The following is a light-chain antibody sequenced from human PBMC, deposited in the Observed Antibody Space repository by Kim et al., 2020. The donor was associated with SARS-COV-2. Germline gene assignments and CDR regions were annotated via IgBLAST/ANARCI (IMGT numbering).Light chain of an antibody. Sequence: GQSITISCTGTSSDVGGYNFVSWYQHHPGKAPKLLIYDVNKRPSGVSNRFSGSKSGNTASLTISGLQAEDEADYYCNSYTSSSTWVFGGGTQLTVL. CDR3: NSYTSSSTWV. V-gene: IGLV2-14*03. CDR1: SSDVGGYNF. CDR2: DVN. J-gene: IGLJ3*02.